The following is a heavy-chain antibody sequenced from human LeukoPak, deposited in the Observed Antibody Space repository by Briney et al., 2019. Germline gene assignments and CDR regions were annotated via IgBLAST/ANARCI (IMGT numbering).Heavy chain of an antibody. CDR1: EFIFSSYG. Sequence: GGSQRLYCEASEFIFSSYGVHWVRQSPGKGLEWVAVVSYDGRDIYSSDSVKGRFTISRDISKNTLYLQMDSLRAEDTAVYYCARDRCGGNCYTFDYWAQGTLVTVSS. D-gene: IGHD2-21*02. CDR3: ARDRCGGNCYTFDY. V-gene: IGHV3-30*03. CDR2: VSYDGRDI. J-gene: IGHJ4*02.